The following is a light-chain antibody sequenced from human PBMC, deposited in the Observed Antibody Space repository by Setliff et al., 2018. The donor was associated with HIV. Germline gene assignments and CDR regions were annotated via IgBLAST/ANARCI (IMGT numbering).Light chain of an antibody. CDR1: TSDIGSYNR. Sequence: QSVLTQPPSVSGSPGQSIIISCTGTTSDIGSYNRVSWYQQRPGTAPKLIIYEVNKRPSGVSNRFSGSKSGTTASLAISGPQADDEADYYCCSYAGSNIFVVFGTGTKVTVL. CDR2: EVN. CDR3: CSYAGSNIFVV. J-gene: IGLJ1*01. V-gene: IGLV2-23*02.